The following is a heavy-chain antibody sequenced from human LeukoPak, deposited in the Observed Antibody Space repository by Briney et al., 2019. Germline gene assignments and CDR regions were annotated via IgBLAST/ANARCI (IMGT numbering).Heavy chain of an antibody. CDR3: ATVTSSWYLDAFDI. V-gene: IGHV4-39*01. D-gene: IGHD6-13*01. Sequence: SETLSLTCTVSGGSISSSSYYWGWIRQPSGKGLEWIGSIYYSGSTYYNPSLKSRVTISVDTSKNQFSLKLSSVTAADTAVYYCATVTSSWYLDAFDIWGQGTMVTVSS. J-gene: IGHJ3*02. CDR1: GGSISSSSYY. CDR2: IYYSGST.